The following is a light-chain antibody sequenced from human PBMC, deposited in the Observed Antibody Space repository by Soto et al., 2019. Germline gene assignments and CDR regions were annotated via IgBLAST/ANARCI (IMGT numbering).Light chain of an antibody. CDR2: GAS. V-gene: IGKV4-1*01. CDR1: QSVLYSSNNKNY. Sequence: DIVMTQSPDSLAVSLGERATINCKSSQSVLYSSNNKNYLAWYQQKPGQAPRLLIYGASNRATGIPDRFSGTGSETDFTLTISRLEPEDFAVYYCQQYDNSPITFGQGTRLEIK. J-gene: IGKJ5*01. CDR3: QQYDNSPIT.